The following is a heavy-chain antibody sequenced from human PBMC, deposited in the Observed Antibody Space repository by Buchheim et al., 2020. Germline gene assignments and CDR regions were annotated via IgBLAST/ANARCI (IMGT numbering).Heavy chain of an antibody. CDR2: IKHDGSAR. V-gene: IGHV3-7*01. CDR1: GFSFSSYW. CDR3: ARDLVASGSYDS. J-gene: IGHJ4*02. Sequence: EVQLVESGGGVVQPGGSLRLSCAASGFSFSSYWMGWVRQAPGKGLEWVANIKHDGSARNYVDSVKGRFTVSRDNAKSSLYLQMNSLRAEDTAVYYCARDLVASGSYDSWGQGTL. D-gene: IGHD3-10*01.